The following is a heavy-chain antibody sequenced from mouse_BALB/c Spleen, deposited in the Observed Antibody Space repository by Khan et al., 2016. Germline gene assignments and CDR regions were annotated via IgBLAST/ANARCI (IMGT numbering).Heavy chain of an antibody. CDR2: ISYSGTT. J-gene: IGHJ4*01. CDR1: GYSITSDYA. D-gene: IGHD2-2*01. V-gene: IGHV3-2*02. CDR3: ARWLDAMDY. Sequence: EVQLQESGPGLVKPSQSLSLTCTVTGYSITSDYAWNWIRQFPGNKLEWMGYISYSGTTTYNPSLKSRISITRDTSKNQFFLQLNSVTTEDTDTYYCARWLDAMDYWGQGPSVTVSS.